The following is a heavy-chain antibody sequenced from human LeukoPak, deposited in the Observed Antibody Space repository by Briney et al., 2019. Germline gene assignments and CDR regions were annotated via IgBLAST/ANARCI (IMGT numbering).Heavy chain of an antibody. D-gene: IGHD1-26*01. CDR1: GGSISSYY. J-gene: IGHJ4*02. V-gene: IGHV4-59*01. CDR3: ARERARVGATAGYFDY. Sequence: SETLSLTCTVSGGSISSYYWSWIRQPPGKGLEWIGYIYYSGSTNYNPSLKSRVTISVDTSKNQFSLKLSSVTAADTAVYYCARERARVGATAGYFDYWGQGTLVTVSS. CDR2: IYYSGST.